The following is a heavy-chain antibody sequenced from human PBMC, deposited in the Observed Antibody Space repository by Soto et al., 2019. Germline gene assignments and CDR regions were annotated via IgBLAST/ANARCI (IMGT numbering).Heavy chain of an antibody. CDR2: IIPIFGTA. Sequence: GASVKVSCKASGGTFSSYAISWVRQAPGQGLEWMGGIIPIFGTANYAQKFQGRVTITADESTSTAYMELSSLRPEDTAVYYCARGDDYSDSSAYGSSGYWGQGTLVTVSS. CDR3: ARGDDYSDSSAYGSSGY. CDR1: GGTFSSYA. D-gene: IGHD3-22*01. J-gene: IGHJ4*02. V-gene: IGHV1-69*13.